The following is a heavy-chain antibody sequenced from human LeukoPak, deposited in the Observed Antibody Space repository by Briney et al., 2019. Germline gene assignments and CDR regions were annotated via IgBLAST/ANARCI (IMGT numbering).Heavy chain of an antibody. D-gene: IGHD1-26*01. CDR2: ISSSSSYI. CDR3: ARVAEGGEQPNWFDP. J-gene: IGHJ5*02. CDR1: GFTFSSYS. Sequence: GSLRLSCAASGFTFSSYSMNWVRQAPGKGLEWVSSISSSSSYIYYADSVKGRFTISRDNAKNSLYLQMNSLRAEDTAVYYCARVAEGGEQPNWFDPWGQGTLVTVSS. V-gene: IGHV3-21*01.